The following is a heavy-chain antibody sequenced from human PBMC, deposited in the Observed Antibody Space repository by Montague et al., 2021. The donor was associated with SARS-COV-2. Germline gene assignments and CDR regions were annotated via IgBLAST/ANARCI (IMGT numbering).Heavy chain of an antibody. CDR2: IFHSGST. CDR3: ARTGCEWNDGFDP. D-gene: IGHD1-1*01. V-gene: IGHV4-59*13. Sequence: SETLSLTCSVSGGSISSYYWSWIRQPPGKGLEWIGYIFHSGSTDYNPSLKSRVTISVDMSKNQFSLQLNSVTAADSAVYYCARTGCEWNDGFDPWGQGTLVTVSS. J-gene: IGHJ5*02. CDR1: GGSISSYY.